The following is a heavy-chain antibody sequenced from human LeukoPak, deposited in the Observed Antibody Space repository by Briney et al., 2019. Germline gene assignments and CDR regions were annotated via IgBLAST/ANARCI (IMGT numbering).Heavy chain of an antibody. CDR3: ARSGRWEPYDY. CDR1: GFTFSNYW. V-gene: IGHV3-7*01. D-gene: IGHD1-26*01. CDR2: IKQDGSEK. J-gene: IGHJ4*02. Sequence: PGGSLRLSCAASGFTFSNYWMTWVRQAPGKGLEWVANIKQDGSEKYYVDSVKGRFTISRDNAKNSLFLQMNSLRAEDTAVYYCARSGRWEPYDYWGQGTLVTVSS.